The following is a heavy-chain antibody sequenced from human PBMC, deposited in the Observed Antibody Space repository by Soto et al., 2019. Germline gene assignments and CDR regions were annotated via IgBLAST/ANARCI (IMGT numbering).Heavy chain of an antibody. CDR1: GGSISSSNW. V-gene: IGHV4-4*02. J-gene: IGHJ4*02. CDR3: ARGPTYRGGYPYFDY. D-gene: IGHD1-26*01. CDR2: IYHSGST. Sequence: SETLSLTCAVSGGSISSSNWWSWVRQPPGKGLEWIGEIYHSGSTNYNPSLKSRVTISVDKSKNQFSLKLSSVTAADTAVYYCARGPTYRGGYPYFDYWGQGTLVTVS.